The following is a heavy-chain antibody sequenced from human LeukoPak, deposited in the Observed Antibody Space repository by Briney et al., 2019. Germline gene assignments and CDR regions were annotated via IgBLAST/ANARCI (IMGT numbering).Heavy chain of an antibody. CDR1: GFTFNNYW. Sequence: PGGSLRLSCAASGFTFNNYWMHWVRQAPGKGLVWVSRINYDGTTTTYADSVKGRFTISRDNAKNTLYLQMNNLRAEDTAVYYCARVTHYFASGSLAIYYFDYWGQGTLVTVSS. CDR2: INYDGTTT. J-gene: IGHJ4*02. V-gene: IGHV3-74*01. D-gene: IGHD3-10*01. CDR3: ARVTHYFASGSLAIYYFDY.